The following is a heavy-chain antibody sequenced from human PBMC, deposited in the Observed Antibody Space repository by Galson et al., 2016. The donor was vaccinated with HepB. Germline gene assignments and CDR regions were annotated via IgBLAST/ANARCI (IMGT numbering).Heavy chain of an antibody. J-gene: IGHJ4*02. V-gene: IGHV3-23*01. CDR3: AKTPPGSSIQYFDY. D-gene: IGHD6-6*01. CDR2: ISGSGAGT. CDR1: GFIFSNYA. Sequence: SMRLSCAASGFIFSNYAMSWVRQAPGKGLEWVSAISGSGAGTNYADPVRGRFTISRDNSKNTLYLQMNSLTAEDTAVYYCAKTPPGSSIQYFDYWGQGTLGTVAS.